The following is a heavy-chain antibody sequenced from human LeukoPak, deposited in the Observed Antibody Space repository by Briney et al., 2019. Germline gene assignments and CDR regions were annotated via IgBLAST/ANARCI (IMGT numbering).Heavy chain of an antibody. D-gene: IGHD2-15*01. J-gene: IGHJ4*02. CDR2: IYYSGST. CDR3: ARAVYCSGGSCSDY. Sequence: KPSETLSLTCTVSGGPISSYYWSWIRQPPGKGLEWIGYIYYSGSTNYNPSLKSRVTISVDTSKNQFSLKLSSVTAADTAVYYCARAVYCSGGSCSDYWGQGTLVTVSS. CDR1: GGPISSYY. V-gene: IGHV4-59*01.